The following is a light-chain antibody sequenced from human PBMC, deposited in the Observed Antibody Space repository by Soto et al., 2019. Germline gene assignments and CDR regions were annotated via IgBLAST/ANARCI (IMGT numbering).Light chain of an antibody. CDR3: CSYAGSSTSPGYV. V-gene: IGLV2-23*01. CDR2: EGS. CDR1: SSHVGSYNL. J-gene: IGLJ1*01. Sequence: QSAPSQPAAVSGSPEYSITISYPATSSHVGSYNLVSWYQQHPGKAPKLMIYEGSKRPSGVSNRFSGSKSGNTASLTISGLQAEDEADYYCCSYAGSSTSPGYVFGTGTKVTVL.